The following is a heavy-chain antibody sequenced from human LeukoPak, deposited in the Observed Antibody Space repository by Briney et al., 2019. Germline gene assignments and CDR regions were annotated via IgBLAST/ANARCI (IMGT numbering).Heavy chain of an antibody. Sequence: SETLSLTCTVSGGSISSSSYYWGWIRQPPGKGLEWIGSIYYSGSTYYNPSLKSRVTISVDTSKNQFSLKLSSVTAADTAVYYCARATGAYYDILTGYSPSDAFDIWGQGTMVTVSS. CDR2: IYYSGST. J-gene: IGHJ3*02. CDR3: ARATGAYYDILTGYSPSDAFDI. V-gene: IGHV4-39*07. CDR1: GGSISSSSYY. D-gene: IGHD3-9*01.